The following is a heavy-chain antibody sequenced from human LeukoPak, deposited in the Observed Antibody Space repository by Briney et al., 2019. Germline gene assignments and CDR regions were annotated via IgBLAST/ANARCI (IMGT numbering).Heavy chain of an antibody. D-gene: IGHD3-9*01. V-gene: IGHV1-2*02. J-gene: IGHJ6*03. CDR2: INPNSGGT. CDR3: ARDGTISYYMDV. CDR1: GYTLTRHY. Sequence: ASVTVSCKASGYTLTRHYMHWVRQAPGQGLEWMGWINPNSGGTNYAQKFQGRVTMTRDTSISTAYMELSRLRSDDTAVYYCARDGTISYYMDVWGKGTTVTVSS.